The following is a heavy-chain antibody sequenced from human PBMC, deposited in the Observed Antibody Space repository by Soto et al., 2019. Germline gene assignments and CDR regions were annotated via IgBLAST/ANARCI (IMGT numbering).Heavy chain of an antibody. CDR3: ARVTIFGARISVGFDP. V-gene: IGHV4-30-4*01. J-gene: IGHJ5*02. CDR2: IYNIGST. D-gene: IGHD3-3*01. Sequence: QLQLQESGPGLGKPSQTLSLTCTVSGGSISSGDYYWNWIRQRPGKGLEWIGYIYNIGSTNYNPTLKSRVTLSGDRSATQTSLNLAAVTASAPALNYGARVTIFGARISVGFDPWGQGNVVTVSS. CDR1: GGSISSGDYY.